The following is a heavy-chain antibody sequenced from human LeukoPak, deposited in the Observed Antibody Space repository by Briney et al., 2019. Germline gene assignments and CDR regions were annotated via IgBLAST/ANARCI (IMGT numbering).Heavy chain of an antibody. V-gene: IGHV3-48*03. J-gene: IGHJ6*03. CDR3: ARDGTPNYRRGWVYMDV. D-gene: IGHD6-19*01. Sequence: PGGSLRLSCVASGFTFSSYEMNWVRQDPGKGLEWLSYITTSDSTTHYADSVKGRFTISRDDAQTSLYLRMYSLRDEDTAVYYIARDGTPNYRRGWVYMDVWGKGTRVTISS. CDR1: GFTFSSYE. CDR2: ITTSDSTT.